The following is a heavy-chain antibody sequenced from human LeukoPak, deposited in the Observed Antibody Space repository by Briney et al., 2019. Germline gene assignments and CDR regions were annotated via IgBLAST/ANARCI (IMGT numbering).Heavy chain of an antibody. CDR3: AREAGSGSYAAF. J-gene: IGHJ4*02. CDR2: IIPIFGTA. D-gene: IGHD3-10*01. CDR1: GGTFSSYT. V-gene: IGHV1-69*13. Sequence: EASVKVSCKASGGTFSSYTISWVRQAPGQGLEWMGGIIPIFGTANYAQKFQGRVTITADESTSTAYMELSSLKSEDTAVYYCAREAGSGSYAAFWGQGTLVTVSS.